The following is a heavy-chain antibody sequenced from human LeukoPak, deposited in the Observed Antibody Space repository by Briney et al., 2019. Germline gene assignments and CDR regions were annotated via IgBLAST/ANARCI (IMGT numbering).Heavy chain of an antibody. Sequence: PGGSLRLSCAASGFTFSSYWMSWVRQASGKGLEWVANIKQDGSEKYYVDSVKGRFTISRDNAKNSLYLQMNSLRAEDTAVYYCARDGHYDILTGYFDYWGQGTLVTVSS. CDR1: GFTFSSYW. V-gene: IGHV3-7*01. CDR3: ARDGHYDILTGYFDY. D-gene: IGHD3-9*01. J-gene: IGHJ4*02. CDR2: IKQDGSEK.